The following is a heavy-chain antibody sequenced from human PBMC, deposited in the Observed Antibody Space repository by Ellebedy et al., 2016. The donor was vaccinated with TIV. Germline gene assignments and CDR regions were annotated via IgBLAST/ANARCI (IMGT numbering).Heavy chain of an antibody. CDR3: AKDQVTFFGVLFHY. CDR2: IRASGVNT. D-gene: IGHD3-3*01. CDR1: GFTFSSYA. J-gene: IGHJ4*02. Sequence: GGSLRLSCAASGFTFSSYAMSWVRQAPGKGLEWVSAIRASGVNTDYADSVKGRFTISRDNPKNTLYLEMNSLKVEDTAVYYCAKDQVTFFGVLFHYWGQGTLVTVSS. V-gene: IGHV3-23*01.